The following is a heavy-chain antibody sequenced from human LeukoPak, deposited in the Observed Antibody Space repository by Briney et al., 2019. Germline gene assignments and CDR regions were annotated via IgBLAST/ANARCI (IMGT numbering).Heavy chain of an antibody. Sequence: GGSLRLSCAASGFTFSAYSMNWVRQAPGKGLEWVSAITGSGGSTYYADSEKGRFTISRDNSKNTLYLQMNSLRAEDTAVYYCAKDHNSSSWGGNFDYWGQGTLVTVSS. J-gene: IGHJ4*02. CDR1: GFTFSAYS. V-gene: IGHV3-23*01. D-gene: IGHD6-13*01. CDR3: AKDHNSSSWGGNFDY. CDR2: ITGSGGST.